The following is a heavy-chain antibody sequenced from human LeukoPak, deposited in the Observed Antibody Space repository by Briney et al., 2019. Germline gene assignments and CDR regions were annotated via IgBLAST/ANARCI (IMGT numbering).Heavy chain of an antibody. CDR2: ISYSGST. CDR1: GGSMSSYL. CDR3: ASSYRNWFDP. Sequence: SETLSLTCTVSGGSMSSYLWNWIRQPPGEGLEWIGYISYSGSTDYRPSLKSRVTISIDTSKKQFSLKMNFVTAADTAVYYCASSYRNWFDPWGQGTLVTVSS. V-gene: IGHV4-59*01. J-gene: IGHJ5*02. D-gene: IGHD2-2*02.